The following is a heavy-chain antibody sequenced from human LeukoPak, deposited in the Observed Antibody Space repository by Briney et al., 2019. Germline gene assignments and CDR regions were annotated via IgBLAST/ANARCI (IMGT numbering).Heavy chain of an antibody. V-gene: IGHV3-43D*03. Sequence: PGGSLRLSCAASGFTFDDYAMHWVRQAPGKGLEWVSLITWDADSTYYADSVKGRFTISRDNSKNSLYPQMNSLRAEDTALYYCAKATSSWHEFDYWGQGTLVTVSS. CDR3: AKATSSWHEFDY. CDR2: ITWDADST. D-gene: IGHD6-13*01. J-gene: IGHJ4*02. CDR1: GFTFDDYA.